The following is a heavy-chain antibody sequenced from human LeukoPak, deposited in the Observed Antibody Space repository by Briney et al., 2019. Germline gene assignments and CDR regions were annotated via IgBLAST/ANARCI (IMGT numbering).Heavy chain of an antibody. CDR1: GFTFSNFV. D-gene: IGHD3-16*02. Sequence: PGGSLRLSCAASGFTFSNFVMHWVRQAPGKGLEWVAFIRYDGSKKNYADSVKGRFTISRDNSKNTLFLQMNSLRAEDTAVYYCAKDSSYVWGSYLPDYWGQGTLVTVSS. CDR3: AKDSSYVWGSYLPDY. J-gene: IGHJ4*02. CDR2: IRYDGSKK. V-gene: IGHV3-30*02.